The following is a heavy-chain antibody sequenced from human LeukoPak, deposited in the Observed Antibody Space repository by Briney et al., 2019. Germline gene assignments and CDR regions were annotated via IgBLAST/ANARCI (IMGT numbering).Heavy chain of an antibody. CDR2: FDPEDGET. J-gene: IGHJ6*02. V-gene: IGHV1-24*01. CDR1: GYTLTELS. CDR3: ALGGVYVVTDHYYYYGMDV. D-gene: IGHD2-8*02. Sequence: ASVKVSCKVSGYTLTELSMHWVRQAPGKGLEWMGGFDPEDGETIYAQKFQGRVTMTEDTSTDTAYMELSSLRSEDTAVYYCALGGVYVVTDHYYYYGMDVWGQGTTVTVSS.